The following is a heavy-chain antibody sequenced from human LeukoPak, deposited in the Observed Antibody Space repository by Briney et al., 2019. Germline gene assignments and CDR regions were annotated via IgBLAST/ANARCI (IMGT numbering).Heavy chain of an antibody. V-gene: IGHV1-8*01. J-gene: IGHJ3*02. D-gene: IGHD3-22*01. CDR1: GYTSSRYD. Sequence: ASVKVCCKASGYTSSRYDINLVPRATGQGLKWMRWKNPKEANTGYAQKFQGRVNRTRNASISTAYMELSSLRSEDTAVYYCARVQYYYDSSGYYPHDASDIWGQGTMVTVSS. CDR3: ARVQYYYDSSGYYPHDASDI. CDR2: KNPKEANT.